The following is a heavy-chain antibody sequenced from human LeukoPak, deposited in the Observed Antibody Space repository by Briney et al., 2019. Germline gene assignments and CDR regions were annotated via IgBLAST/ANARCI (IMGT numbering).Heavy chain of an antibody. J-gene: IGHJ4*02. CDR3: ASLRSGSYTYFDY. CDR1: GFTFSTYG. CDR2: ISSGGGGT. D-gene: IGHD3-10*02. Sequence: GGSLRLSCAASGFTFSTYGMSWVRQAPGKGLEWVSAISSGGGGTYYADSVKGRFTISRDNSKNTLYLQVSRLRAEDTAVYFCASLRSGSYTYFDYWGQGTLVTVSS. V-gene: IGHV3-23*01.